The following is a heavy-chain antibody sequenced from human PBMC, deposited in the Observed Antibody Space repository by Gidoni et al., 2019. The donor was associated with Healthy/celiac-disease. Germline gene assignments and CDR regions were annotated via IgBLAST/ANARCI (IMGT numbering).Heavy chain of an antibody. CDR3: ARDRGQWLGAEYFQH. CDR2: IWYDGSNK. V-gene: IGHV3-33*01. J-gene: IGHJ1*01. D-gene: IGHD6-19*01. CDR1: GFTSSSYG. Sequence: QVQLVESGGGVVQPGRSLRLSCAAPGFTSSSYGMHWVRQAPGKGLGWVAVIWYDGSNKYYADSVKGRFTISRDNSKNTLYLQMNSLRAEDTAVYYCARDRGQWLGAEYFQHWGQGTLVTVSS.